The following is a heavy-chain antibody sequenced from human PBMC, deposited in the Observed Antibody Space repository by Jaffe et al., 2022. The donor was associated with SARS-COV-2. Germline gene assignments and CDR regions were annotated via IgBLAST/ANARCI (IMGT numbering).Heavy chain of an antibody. CDR1: GFTFDDYA. J-gene: IGHJ4*02. CDR3: AKDDGSGSYVFDY. CDR2: IRSNSGRI. Sequence: EVQLVESGGGLVQPGRSLRLSCAASGFTFDDYAMHWVRQAPGKGLEWVSGIRSNSGRIAYADSVKGRFSISRDNAKNSLYLQMNSLRTEDTALYYCAKDDGSGSYVFDYWGQGTLVTVSS. D-gene: IGHD3-10*01. V-gene: IGHV3-9*01.